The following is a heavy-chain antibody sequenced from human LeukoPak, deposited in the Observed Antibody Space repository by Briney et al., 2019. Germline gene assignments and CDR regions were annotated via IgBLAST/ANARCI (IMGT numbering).Heavy chain of an antibody. CDR3: ARDTLSGVIIGPRMDV. J-gene: IGHJ6*02. CDR2: IKPDGSES. CDR1: GFTFSSYW. D-gene: IGHD3-3*01. Sequence: PGGSLRLSCAASGFTFSSYWMSWVRQAPGKELEWVALIKPDGSESYCVDSVEGRFTVSRDNTKNSLYLQMNSLRAEDTAVYYCARDTLSGVIIGPRMDVWGQGTTVTVSS. V-gene: IGHV3-7*01.